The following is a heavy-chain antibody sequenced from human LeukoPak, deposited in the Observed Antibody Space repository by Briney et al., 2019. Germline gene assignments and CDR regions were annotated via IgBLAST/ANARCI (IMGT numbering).Heavy chain of an antibody. V-gene: IGHV4-39*01. D-gene: IGHD6-19*01. CDR2: IYYSGST. Sequence: PSETLSLTCTVSGGSISSSSYYWGWIRQPPGKGLEWIGSIYYSGSTYYNPSLKSRVTISVDTSKNQFSLKLSSVTDADTAVYYCASWYGYSSGWYRDNFDYWGQGTLVTVSS. CDR3: ASWYGYSSGWYRDNFDY. J-gene: IGHJ4*02. CDR1: GGSISSSSYY.